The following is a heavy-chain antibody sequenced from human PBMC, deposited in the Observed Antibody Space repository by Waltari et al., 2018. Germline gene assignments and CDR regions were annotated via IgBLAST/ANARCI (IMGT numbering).Heavy chain of an antibody. V-gene: IGHV1-69*12. Sequence: QVQLVQSGAEVKKPGSSVKVSCKASGGTFSSYAISWVRQAPGQGLEWMGGIIPIVGTAIYEQKFHGRVTMTADESTSTAYMELSSLRSEDTAVYYCARIGLTGTPDKLYFDYWGQGTLVTVSS. J-gene: IGHJ4*02. CDR1: GGTFSSYA. CDR3: ARIGLTGTPDKLYFDY. CDR2: IIPIVGTA. D-gene: IGHD1-7*01.